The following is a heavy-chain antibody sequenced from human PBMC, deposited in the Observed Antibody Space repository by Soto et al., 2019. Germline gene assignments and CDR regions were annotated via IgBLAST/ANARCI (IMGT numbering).Heavy chain of an antibody. Sequence: SVKVSCKTSGGTFSRHAINWVRQAPGQGLEWMGGIIPLFGTTNYAQKFKGRVTISADESTSTAYMELSSLTSEDAAVYYCARGGGFIEGDMVWFDPWGQGTLVTVSS. CDR1: GGTFSRHA. V-gene: IGHV1-69*13. CDR3: ARGGGFIEGDMVWFDP. D-gene: IGHD2-21*02. J-gene: IGHJ5*02. CDR2: IIPLFGTT.